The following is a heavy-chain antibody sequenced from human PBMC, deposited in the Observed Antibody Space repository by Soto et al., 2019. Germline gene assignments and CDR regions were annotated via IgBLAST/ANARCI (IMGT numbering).Heavy chain of an antibody. V-gene: IGHV1-69*13. CDR1: GGTFSSYA. D-gene: IGHD6-6*01. J-gene: IGHJ3*02. Sequence: ASVKVSCKASGGTFSSYAISWVRQAPGQGLEWMGGIIPIFGTANYAQKFQGRVTITADESTSTAYMELSSLRSEDTAVYYCAREEQLVLAFDIWGQGTMVTVSS. CDR3: AREEQLVLAFDI. CDR2: IIPIFGTA.